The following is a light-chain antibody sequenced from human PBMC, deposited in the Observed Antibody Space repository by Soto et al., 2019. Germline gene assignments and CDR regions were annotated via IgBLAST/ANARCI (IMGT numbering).Light chain of an antibody. V-gene: IGKV1-33*01. CDR3: QQYDNFPR. J-gene: IGKJ2*03. CDR2: DAS. Sequence: DIQITQSPSALSGXXXXXXXXXXQASQDISNYLNWYQQKPGKAPKLLIYDASNLETGVPSRFSGSGSGTDFTFTISSLQPEDIATYYCQQYDNFPRFGQRTNVDI. CDR1: QDISNY.